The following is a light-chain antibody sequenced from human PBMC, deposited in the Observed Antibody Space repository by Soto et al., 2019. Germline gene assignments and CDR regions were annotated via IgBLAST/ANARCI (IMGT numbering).Light chain of an antibody. CDR2: DAS. CDR1: QTISTW. CDR3: QQYSSFSRT. Sequence: DIQMTQSPSTLSASVGVRVTITCRASQTISTWLAWYQQKPGKAPELLIYDASTLESGVPSRFSGSGSGTEFSLTISSLQPDDFATFYCQQYSSFSRTFGQGTKVDIK. J-gene: IGKJ1*01. V-gene: IGKV1-5*01.